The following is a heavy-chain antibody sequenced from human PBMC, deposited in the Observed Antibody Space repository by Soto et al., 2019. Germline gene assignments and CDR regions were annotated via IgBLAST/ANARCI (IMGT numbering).Heavy chain of an antibody. V-gene: IGHV1-69*13. D-gene: IGHD5-18*01. CDR3: ARGADAVDTAMVTAYFDY. Sequence: SVKVSCKASGRTFSSYAISWVRQAPGQGLEWMGVIIPIFGTANYAQKYQGRVTITADESTSTAYMELSSLRSEDTAVYYCARGADAVDTAMVTAYFDYWGQGTLVTVSS. CDR1: GRTFSSYA. J-gene: IGHJ4*02. CDR2: IIPIFGTA.